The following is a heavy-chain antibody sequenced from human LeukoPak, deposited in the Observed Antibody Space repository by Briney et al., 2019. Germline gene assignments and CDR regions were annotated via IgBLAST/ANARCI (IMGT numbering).Heavy chain of an antibody. CDR3: VRDYGGSSGAFDL. Sequence: GGSLGLSCRASGFIFSSYALNWVRRAPGQGLEWVSSISSSSGDIYYTDSVKGRFTISRDNARKSLYLQMNSLRVEDTAVYYCVRDYGGSSGAFDLWGQGTMVTVSS. D-gene: IGHD4-23*01. V-gene: IGHV3-21*01. CDR2: ISSSSGDI. CDR1: GFIFSSYA. J-gene: IGHJ3*01.